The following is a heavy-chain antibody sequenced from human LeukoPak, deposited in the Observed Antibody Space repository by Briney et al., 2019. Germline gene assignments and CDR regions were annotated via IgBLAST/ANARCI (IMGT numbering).Heavy chain of an antibody. V-gene: IGHV5-51*01. CDR3: ARHHSPMHPAIDY. J-gene: IGHJ4*02. Sequence: GESLKISCKGSGYSFTSYWIGWVRQLPGKGLEWMGIIYPGDSDTRYSPSFQGQVTISADKSISTAYLQWSSLKASDTAMYYCARHHSPMHPAIDYWGQGTLVTVSS. CDR2: IYPGDSDT. CDR1: GYSFTSYW.